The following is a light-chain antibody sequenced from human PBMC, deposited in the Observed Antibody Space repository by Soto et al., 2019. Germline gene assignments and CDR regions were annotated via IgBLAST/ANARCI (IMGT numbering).Light chain of an antibody. CDR3: QQYNERPPWT. J-gene: IGKJ1*01. CDR2: GAS. V-gene: IGKV3-15*01. CDR1: LPMNNN. Sequence: EIVMTQSPATLSVTPGESVTLPCRASLPMNNNIAWYQHKPGQAPRLLIFGASSRATGVPGRFSGSGFGTEFTLSISSLQSEDFAVYYCQQYNERPPWTFGQGTTVEMK.